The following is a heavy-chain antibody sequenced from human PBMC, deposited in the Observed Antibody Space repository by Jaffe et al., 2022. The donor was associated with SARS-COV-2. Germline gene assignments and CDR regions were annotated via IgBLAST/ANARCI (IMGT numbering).Heavy chain of an antibody. V-gene: IGHV1-69*08. J-gene: IGHJ5*02. CDR2: IIPILGIA. D-gene: IGHD3-22*01. CDR1: GGTFSSYT. Sequence: QVQLVQSGAEVKKPGSSVKVSCKASGGTFSSYTISWVRQAPGQGLEWMGRIIPILGIANYAQKFQGRVTITADKSTSTAYMELSSLRSEDTAVYYCARDRYYYDSSEEYPLFDPWGQGTLVTVSS. CDR3: ARDRYYYDSSEEYPLFDP.